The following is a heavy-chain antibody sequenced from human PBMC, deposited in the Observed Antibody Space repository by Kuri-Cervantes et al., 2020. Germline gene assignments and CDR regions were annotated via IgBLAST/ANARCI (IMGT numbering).Heavy chain of an antibody. CDR2: ITSSSSNI. CDR1: GFTVSSNY. Sequence: GGSLRLSCAASGFTVSSNYMSWVRQAPGKGLEWVSYITSSSSNIYYADSVKGRFTISRDNAKNSVYLQMNSLRAEDTAVYYCARGGKGMAYFDYWGQGTLVTVSS. V-gene: IGHV3-48*01. J-gene: IGHJ4*02. CDR3: ARGGKGMAYFDY. D-gene: IGHD1-14*01.